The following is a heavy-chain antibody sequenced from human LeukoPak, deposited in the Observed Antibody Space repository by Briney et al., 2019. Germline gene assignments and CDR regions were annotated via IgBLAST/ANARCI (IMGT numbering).Heavy chain of an antibody. J-gene: IGHJ4*02. CDR1: GGSISSYY. CDR2: IYYSGST. V-gene: IGHV4-59*01. D-gene: IGHD3-22*01. CDR3: ARGRSYYDSPMGY. Sequence: SETLSLTCTVSGGSISSYYWSWIRQPPRKGLEWIGYIYYSGSTNYNPSLKSRVTISVDTSKNQFSLKLSSVTAADTAVFYCARGRSYYDSPMGYWGQGTLVTVSS.